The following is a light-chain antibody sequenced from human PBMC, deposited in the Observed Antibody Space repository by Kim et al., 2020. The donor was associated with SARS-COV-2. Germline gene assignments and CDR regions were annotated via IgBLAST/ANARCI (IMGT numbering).Light chain of an antibody. J-gene: IGKJ4*01. CDR3: QKYISAPLT. Sequence: DIQMTQSPSSLSASVGDRVTITCRASQGISSYLAWYQQKPGKAPELLIYVASTLQSGVPSRFSGSGSGTDFTLTISSLQPEDVATYYCQKYISAPLTFGGWTKVDI. CDR1: QGISSY. CDR2: VAS. V-gene: IGKV1-27*01.